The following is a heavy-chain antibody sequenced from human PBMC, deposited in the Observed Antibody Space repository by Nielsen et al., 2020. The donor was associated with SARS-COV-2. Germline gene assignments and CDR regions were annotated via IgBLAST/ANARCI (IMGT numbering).Heavy chain of an antibody. J-gene: IGHJ6*03. V-gene: IGHV4-4*02. CDR1: GGSISSGNW. CDR2: IHHSGNT. CDR3: ARGDLVVVPSPLLGLGPIFYYFCLDV. Sequence: SETLSLTCGVSGGSISSGNWWSWVRQPPGKGLEWIGEIHHSGNTNYNPSLKSRVTLSMDKSKNQFSLRLTSVSAADTAVYFCARGDLVVVPSPLLGLGPIFYYFCLDVWGKGTTVIVSS. D-gene: IGHD2-2*02.